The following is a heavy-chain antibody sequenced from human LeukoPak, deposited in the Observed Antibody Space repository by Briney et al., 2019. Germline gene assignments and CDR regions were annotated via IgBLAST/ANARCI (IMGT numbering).Heavy chain of an antibody. D-gene: IGHD2-2*01. CDR1: GYTFTGYY. Sequence: ASVKVTCKASGYTFTGYYMHWVRQAPGQGLEWMGWINPNSGGTNYAQKFQGWVTMTRDTSISTAYMELSRLRSDDTAVYYCASARAPSYCSSTSCGGGEFDYWGQGTLVTVSS. CDR2: INPNSGGT. J-gene: IGHJ4*02. V-gene: IGHV1-2*04. CDR3: ASARAPSYCSSTSCGGGEFDY.